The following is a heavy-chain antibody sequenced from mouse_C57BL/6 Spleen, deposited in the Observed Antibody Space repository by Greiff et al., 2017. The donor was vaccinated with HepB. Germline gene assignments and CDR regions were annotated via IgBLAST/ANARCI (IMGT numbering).Heavy chain of an antibody. CDR1: GYTFTDYY. Sequence: QVQLQQSGAELVRPGASVKLSCKASGYTFTDYYINWVKQRPGQGLEWIARIYPGSGNTYYNEKFKGKATLTAEKSSSTAYMQLSSLTSEDSAVYFCATGGDYYGNFDYWGQGTTLTVSS. J-gene: IGHJ2*01. CDR2: IYPGSGNT. D-gene: IGHD2-1*01. CDR3: ATGGDYYGNFDY. V-gene: IGHV1-76*01.